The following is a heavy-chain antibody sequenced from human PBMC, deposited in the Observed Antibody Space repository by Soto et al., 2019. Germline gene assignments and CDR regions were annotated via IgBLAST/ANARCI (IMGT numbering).Heavy chain of an antibody. Sequence: QVQLVQSGAEVKKPGASVKVSCRTSGYTFSGFYIHWVRQAPGQGLESMGWIYPDSGGTDYAQKFQGRVTRTRDTSISTAYMEVSRLRSDDTAVYYCRVTGVSEVDYWGQGTLATVSS. CDR2: IYPDSGGT. J-gene: IGHJ4*02. CDR3: RVTGVSEVDY. V-gene: IGHV1-2*02. CDR1: GYTFSGFY. D-gene: IGHD2-8*01.